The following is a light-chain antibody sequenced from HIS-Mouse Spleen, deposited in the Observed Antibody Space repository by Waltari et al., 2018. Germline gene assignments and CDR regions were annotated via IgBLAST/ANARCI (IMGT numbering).Light chain of an antibody. CDR3: YSTDSSGNHRV. J-gene: IGLJ2*01. V-gene: IGLV3-10*01. CDR2: EDS. Sequence: SYELTQPPSVSVSPGQTARITCSGDALPKKYAYWYQQKSGQAPVLVSYEDSKRPYWIPWRFSGSSSGTMATLTVSGGQVGDEADYYCYSTDSSGNHRVFGGGTKLTVL. CDR1: ALPKKY.